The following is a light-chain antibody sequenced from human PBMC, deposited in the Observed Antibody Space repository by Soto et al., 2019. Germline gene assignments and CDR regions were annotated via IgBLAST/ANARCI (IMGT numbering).Light chain of an antibody. J-gene: IGKJ5*01. V-gene: IGKV1-5*03. Sequence: DIEVTQTTYTLSASVGDRVTIPCRASQSISTWLAWYQQKPGKARKLLIYKASILESGVPSRFSGSGSGTDFTLTISSLQPEDFGIYFCQPYNTLPPITFGQGTRLEI. CDR2: KAS. CDR3: QPYNTLPPIT. CDR1: QSISTW.